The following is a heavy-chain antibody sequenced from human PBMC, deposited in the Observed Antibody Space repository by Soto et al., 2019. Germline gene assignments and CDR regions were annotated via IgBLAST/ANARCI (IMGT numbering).Heavy chain of an antibody. V-gene: IGHV1-69*02. D-gene: IGHD5-12*01. Sequence: QVQLVQSGAEVKKPGSSVKVSCKASGGTFSSYTISWVRQAPGQGLEWMGRIIPILGIANYAQKFQGRVTITADKSTSTADMELSSLRSEDTAVYYCASVPLRLVATTNGAFDYWGQGTLVTVSS. CDR1: GGTFSSYT. CDR2: IIPILGIA. J-gene: IGHJ4*02. CDR3: ASVPLRLVATTNGAFDY.